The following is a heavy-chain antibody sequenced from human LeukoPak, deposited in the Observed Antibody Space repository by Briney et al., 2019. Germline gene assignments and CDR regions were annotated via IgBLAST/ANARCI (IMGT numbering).Heavy chain of an antibody. CDR2: IYSGGST. CDR3: AKDGSGQQLVPHDY. CDR1: GFTVSSNY. D-gene: IGHD6-13*01. Sequence: GGSLRLSCAASGFTVSSNYMSWVRQAPGKGLEWVSVIYSGGSTYYADSVKGRFTISRDNSKNTLYLQMNSLRAEDTAVYYCAKDGSGQQLVPHDYWGQGTLVTVSS. J-gene: IGHJ4*02. V-gene: IGHV3-53*01.